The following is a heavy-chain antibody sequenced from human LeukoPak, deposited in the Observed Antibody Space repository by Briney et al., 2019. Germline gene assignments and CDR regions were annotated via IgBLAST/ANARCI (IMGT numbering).Heavy chain of an antibody. D-gene: IGHD2-2*01. CDR1: GGSFSGYY. CDR3: ARGRSGVVVPAAAYYYGTDV. V-gene: IGHV4-34*01. J-gene: IGHJ6*02. Sequence: PSETLSLTCAVYGGSFSGYYWSWIRQPPGKGLEWIGEINHSGSTNYNPSLKSRVTISVDTSKNQFSLKLSSVTAADTAVYYCARGRSGVVVPAAAYYYGTDVWGQGTTVTVSS. CDR2: INHSGST.